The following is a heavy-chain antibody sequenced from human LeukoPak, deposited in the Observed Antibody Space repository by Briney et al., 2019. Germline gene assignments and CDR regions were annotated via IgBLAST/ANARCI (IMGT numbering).Heavy chain of an antibody. CDR1: GLTFSSYA. Sequence: PGGSLRLSCAASGLTFSSYAMSWVRQAPGKGLEWVSAISGSGGSTYYADSVQGRFTISRDNSKNTLYLQMNSLRAEDTAVYYCARRLVVPAAKFFDYWGQGTLVAVSS. CDR2: ISGSGGST. CDR3: ARRLVVPAAKFFDY. J-gene: IGHJ4*02. V-gene: IGHV3-23*01. D-gene: IGHD2-2*01.